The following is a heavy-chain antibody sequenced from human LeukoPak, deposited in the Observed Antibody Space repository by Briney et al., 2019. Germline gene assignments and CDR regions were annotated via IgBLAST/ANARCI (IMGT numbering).Heavy chain of an antibody. J-gene: IGHJ4*02. Sequence: GGSLRLSCAASGFTFYSYAMSWVRQAPGKGLEWVSAISGSGGSTYYADSVKGRFTISRDNSKNTLHLQANSLRAEDTAVYYCAKTLGHCSSTSCYVYFDYWGQGTLVTVSS. CDR1: GFTFYSYA. D-gene: IGHD2-2*01. V-gene: IGHV3-23*01. CDR3: AKTLGHCSSTSCYVYFDY. CDR2: ISGSGGST.